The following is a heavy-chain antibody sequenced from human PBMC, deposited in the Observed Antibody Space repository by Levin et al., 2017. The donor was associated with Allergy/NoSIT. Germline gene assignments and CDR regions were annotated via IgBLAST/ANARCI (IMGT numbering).Heavy chain of an antibody. CDR3: VWSGDYSAEYFQY. D-gene: IGHD3-3*01. CDR1: GFSFSGYA. Sequence: GASVKVSCVASGFSFSGYAMTWVRQAPGKGLEWVSTVTGSGNSAHYADSVKGRFTISRDNSKNTLYLQMNSLRAEDTALYYCVWSGDYSAEYFQYWGQGTLVTVSS. CDR2: VTGSGNSA. J-gene: IGHJ1*01. V-gene: IGHV3-23*01.